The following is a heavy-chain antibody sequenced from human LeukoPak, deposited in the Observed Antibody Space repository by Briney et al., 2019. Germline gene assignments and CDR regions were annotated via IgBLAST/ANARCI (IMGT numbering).Heavy chain of an antibody. D-gene: IGHD3-22*01. CDR1: GGSISSGGYS. CDR2: IYHSGST. CDR3: ARGFSYYYDSSGYLFDY. J-gene: IGHJ4*02. V-gene: IGHV4-30-2*01. Sequence: PSETLSLTCAVSGGSISSGGYSWSWIRQPPGKGLEWIGYIYHSGSTYYNPSLKSRVTISVDRSKNQFSLKLSSVTAADTAVYYCARGFSYYYDSSGYLFDYWGQGTLVTVSS.